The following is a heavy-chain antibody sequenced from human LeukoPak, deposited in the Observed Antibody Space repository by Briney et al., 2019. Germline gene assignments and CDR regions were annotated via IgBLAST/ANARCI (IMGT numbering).Heavy chain of an antibody. D-gene: IGHD4-17*01. CDR3: ARDRRDYGDYHPWDNWFDP. J-gene: IGHJ5*02. Sequence: PSETLSLTCAVSGGSISSGGYSWSWIRQPPGKGLEWIGYIYYSGSTYYNPSLKSRVTISVDTSKNQFSLKLSSVTAADTAVYYCARDRRDYGDYHPWDNWFDPWGQGTLVTVSS. CDR1: GGSISSGGYS. CDR2: IYYSGST. V-gene: IGHV4-30-4*07.